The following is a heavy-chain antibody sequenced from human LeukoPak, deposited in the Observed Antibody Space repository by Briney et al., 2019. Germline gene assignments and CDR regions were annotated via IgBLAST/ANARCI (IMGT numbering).Heavy chain of an antibody. CDR1: GGSISSYY. V-gene: IGHV4-59*08. D-gene: IGHD6-13*01. CDR2: IYYSGST. CDR3: ARHASIDNIGAAAMGY. Sequence: SETLSLTCTVSGGSISSYYWSWIRQPPGKGLEWIGYIYYSGSTNYNPSLKSRVTISVDTSKNQFSLKLSSVTAADTAVYYCARHASIDNIGAAAMGYWGQGTLVTVSS. J-gene: IGHJ4*02.